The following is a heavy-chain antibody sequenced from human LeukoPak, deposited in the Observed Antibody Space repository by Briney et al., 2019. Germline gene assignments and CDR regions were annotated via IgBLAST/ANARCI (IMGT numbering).Heavy chain of an antibody. CDR2: ISGSGGST. CDR1: GFTFSSYA. Sequence: GGSLRLSCAASGFTFSSYAMSWVRQAPGKGLEWVSAISGSGGSTYYADSVKGRFTISRDNSKNTLYLQMNSLRAEDTAVYYCARADYYYDSSGSEHYYGMDVWGQGTTVTVSS. J-gene: IGHJ6*02. CDR3: ARADYYYDSSGSEHYYGMDV. D-gene: IGHD3-22*01. V-gene: IGHV3-23*01.